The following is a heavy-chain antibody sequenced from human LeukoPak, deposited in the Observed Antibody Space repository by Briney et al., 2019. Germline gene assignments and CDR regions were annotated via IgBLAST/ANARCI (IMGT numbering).Heavy chain of an antibody. CDR3: ARSGRPYGDYDY. CDR2: IYYSGST. Sequence: PSETLSLTCTVSGGSISSSSYYWGWIRQPPGKGLEWIGSIYYSGSTNYNPSLKSRVTISVDTSKNRFSLKLSSVTAADTAVYYCARSGRPYGDYDYWGQGTLVTVSS. J-gene: IGHJ4*02. CDR1: GGSISSSSYY. V-gene: IGHV4-39*07. D-gene: IGHD4-17*01.